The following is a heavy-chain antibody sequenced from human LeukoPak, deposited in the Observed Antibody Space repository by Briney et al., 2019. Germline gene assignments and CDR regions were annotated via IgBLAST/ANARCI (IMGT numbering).Heavy chain of an antibody. J-gene: IGHJ6*03. V-gene: IGHV4-4*07. CDR2: IYTSGST. CDR1: GASISSYY. D-gene: IGHD2-15*01. CDR3: ARGSGGNYYYYMDV. Sequence: PSKTLSLTCSVSGASISSYYWSWIRQPAGKGLEWSGRIYTSGSTNYNPSLKSRVTISVDTSKNQFSLKLSSVTAADTAVYYCARGSGGNYYYYMDVWGKGTTVTISS.